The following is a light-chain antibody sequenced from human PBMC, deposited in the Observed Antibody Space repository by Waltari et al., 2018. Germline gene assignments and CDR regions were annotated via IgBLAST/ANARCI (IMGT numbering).Light chain of an antibody. J-gene: IGLJ1*01. CDR2: GVS. V-gene: IGLV2-11*01. Sequence: QSPLTQPRSVSGSPGQSVTVPCTGTRSAVGGCNSVSWYQQHPGKVPKIMIYGVSQRPSGVPDRFSGSKSGNTASLTISGLQAEDEADYYCCSHAGSTLYVFGTGTKVTVL. CDR3: CSHAGSTLYV. CDR1: RSAVGGCNS.